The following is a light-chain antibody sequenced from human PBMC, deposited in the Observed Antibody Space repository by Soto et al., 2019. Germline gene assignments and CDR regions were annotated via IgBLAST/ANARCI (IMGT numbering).Light chain of an antibody. V-gene: IGLV2-14*01. J-gene: IGLJ2*01. CDR3: SSYTSSSTLV. Sequence: QSVLTQPPSASGTPGQRVTISCSGDTSNIGSQTVNWYQQFPGTAPRLMIYEVSNRPSGVSNRFSGSKSGNTASLTISGLQAEDEADYYCSSYTSSSTLVFGGGTQLTVL. CDR1: TSNIGSQT. CDR2: EVS.